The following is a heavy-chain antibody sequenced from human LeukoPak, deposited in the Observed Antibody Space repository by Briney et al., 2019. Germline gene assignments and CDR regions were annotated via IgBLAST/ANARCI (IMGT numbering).Heavy chain of an antibody. Sequence: SETLSLTCTVSGGSISSSSYYWGWIRQPPGKGLEWIGSIYYSGSTYYNPSLKSRVTISVNTSQKQFSLKLTSVTAADTAVYYCARAGESSGYYAQCDYWGQGTLVTVSS. D-gene: IGHD3-22*01. CDR3: ARAGESSGYYAQCDY. CDR1: GGSISSSSYY. CDR2: IYYSGST. J-gene: IGHJ4*02. V-gene: IGHV4-39*07.